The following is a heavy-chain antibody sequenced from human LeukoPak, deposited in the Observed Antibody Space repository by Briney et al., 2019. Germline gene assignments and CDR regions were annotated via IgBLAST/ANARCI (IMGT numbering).Heavy chain of an antibody. Sequence: KPSETLSLTCAVYGGSFSGYYWSWIRQPPGKGLEWIGEINHSGSTNYNPSLKSRVTISVDTSKNQFSLKLSSVTAADTAVYYCARDSDGGNALNYFDYWGQGTLVTVSS. D-gene: IGHD4-23*01. CDR3: ARDSDGGNALNYFDY. CDR2: INHSGST. V-gene: IGHV4-34*01. J-gene: IGHJ4*02. CDR1: GGSFSGYY.